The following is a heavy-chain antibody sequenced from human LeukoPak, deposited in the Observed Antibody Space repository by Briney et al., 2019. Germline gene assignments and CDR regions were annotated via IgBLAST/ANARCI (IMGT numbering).Heavy chain of an antibody. CDR1: GGTFSSYA. J-gene: IGHJ4*02. CDR3: ARGIAARLDLFDY. D-gene: IGHD6-6*01. CDR2: IIPIFGTA. Sequence: SVKVSCKASGGTFSSYAISWVRQAPGQGLEWMGGIIPIFGTANYAQKFQGRVTITADESMSTAYMELSSLRSEDTAVYYCARGIAARLDLFDYWGQGTLVTVSS. V-gene: IGHV1-69*01.